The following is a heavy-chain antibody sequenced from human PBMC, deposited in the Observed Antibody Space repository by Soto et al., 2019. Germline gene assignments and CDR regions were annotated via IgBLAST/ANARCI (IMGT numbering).Heavy chain of an antibody. D-gene: IGHD3-10*01. CDR1: GGSISSGGYS. CDR3: ASDGVGYGSGSFDY. J-gene: IGHJ4*02. Sequence: QLQLQESGSGLVKPSQTLSLTCAVSGGSISSGGYSWSWIRQPPGKGLEWIGYIYHSGNTYYNPSLKSRVTISVDRSKNQFSLKLSSVTAADTAVYYCASDGVGYGSGSFDYWGQGTLVTVSS. V-gene: IGHV4-30-2*01. CDR2: IYHSGNT.